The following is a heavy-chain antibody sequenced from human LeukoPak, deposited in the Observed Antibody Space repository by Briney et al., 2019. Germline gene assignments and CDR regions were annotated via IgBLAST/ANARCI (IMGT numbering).Heavy chain of an antibody. CDR3: AREGDYGDAFDI. CDR1: GFTFSNYA. D-gene: IGHD4-17*01. V-gene: IGHV3-23*01. Sequence: PGGSLRLSCAASGFTFSNYAMSWVRQAPGKGLDWVSAITGSGSTTYYADSVKGRFTISRDNPKNTLYLQMNSLRAEDTAVYYCAREGDYGDAFDIWGQGTMVTVSS. CDR2: ITGSGSTT. J-gene: IGHJ3*02.